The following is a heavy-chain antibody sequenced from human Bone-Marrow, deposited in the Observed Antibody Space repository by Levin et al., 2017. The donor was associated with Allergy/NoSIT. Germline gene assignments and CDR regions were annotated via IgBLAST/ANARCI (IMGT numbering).Heavy chain of an antibody. Sequence: GGSLRLSCEASGFTFRNSWMTWVRQPPGKGPEWVAKIKYDGSEKKYVDSVKGRFTVARDNTKNLLFLQMNSLRVEDTAVYYCARIYDSTGYYSGVGAFDIWGQGTMVIVSS. CDR3: ARIYDSTGYYSGVGAFDI. CDR1: GFTFRNSW. CDR2: IKYDGSEK. V-gene: IGHV3-7*01. D-gene: IGHD3-22*01. J-gene: IGHJ3*02.